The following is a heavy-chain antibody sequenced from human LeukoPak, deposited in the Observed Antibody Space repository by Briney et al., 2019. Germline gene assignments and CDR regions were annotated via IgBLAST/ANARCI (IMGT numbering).Heavy chain of an antibody. Sequence: SETLSLTCTVSGGSISSSSYYWGWIRQPPGKGLEWIGSIYYSGSTYYNPSLKSRVTISVDTSKNQFSLKLSSVTAADTAVYYCARAGSGQYFDYWGQGTLVTVSS. CDR1: GGSISSSSYY. V-gene: IGHV4-39*07. CDR2: IYYSGST. CDR3: ARAGSGQYFDY. J-gene: IGHJ4*02. D-gene: IGHD6-25*01.